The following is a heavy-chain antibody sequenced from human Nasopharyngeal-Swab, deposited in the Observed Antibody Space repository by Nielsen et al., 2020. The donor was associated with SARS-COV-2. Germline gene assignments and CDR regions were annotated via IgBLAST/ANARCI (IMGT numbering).Heavy chain of an antibody. CDR3: ATAPRGYSGYDRRTPFDY. CDR1: GYTLTELS. Sequence: ASVKVSCKVSGYTLTELSMHWVRQAPGKGLEWMGGFDPEDGETIYAQKFQGRVTMTEDTSTDTAYMELSSLRSEDTAVYYCATAPRGYSGYDRRTPFDYWGQGTLFTVSS. D-gene: IGHD5-12*01. J-gene: IGHJ4*02. V-gene: IGHV1-24*01. CDR2: FDPEDGET.